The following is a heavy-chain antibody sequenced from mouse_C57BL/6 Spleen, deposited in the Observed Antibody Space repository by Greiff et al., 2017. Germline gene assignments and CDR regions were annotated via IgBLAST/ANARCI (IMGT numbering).Heavy chain of an antibody. CDR3: TRQQHN. J-gene: IGHJ2*01. V-gene: IGHV1-15*01. CDR2: IDPETGGT. CDR1: GYTFTDYE. Sequence: QVQLQQSGAELVRPGASVTLSCKASGYTFTDYEMHWVKQTPVHGLEWIGAIDPETGGTAYNQKFKGKAILTADQSSSTAYMELRSLTSEDSAVYYCTRQQHNWGQGTTLTVSS.